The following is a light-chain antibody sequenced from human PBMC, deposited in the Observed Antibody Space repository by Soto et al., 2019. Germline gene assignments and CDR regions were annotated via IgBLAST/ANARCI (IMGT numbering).Light chain of an antibody. CDR1: QGISNA. J-gene: IGKJ5*01. CDR3: QQFNGFPT. Sequence: IQMTQSPSSLSASVGDTVTITCRASQGISNALAWYQQIPGKPPKLLIYDASTLESGVPSRFSGSGSGTDFTLTISSLQPGDFATYYCQQFNGFPTFGQGTRLEIQ. CDR2: DAS. V-gene: IGKV1-13*02.